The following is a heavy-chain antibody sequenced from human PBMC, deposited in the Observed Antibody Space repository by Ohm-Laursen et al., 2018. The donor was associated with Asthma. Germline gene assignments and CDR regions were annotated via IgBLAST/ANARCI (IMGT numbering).Heavy chain of an antibody. CDR1: GFTFRSYS. D-gene: IGHD5-18*01. Sequence: GSLRPSCAASGFTFRSYSMNWVRQAPGKGLEWVSSISRDSIYIYDADSVKGRFTISRDNSKNTLFLQMNSLRPEDTAVYYCARGHGGIQRWLSYQCDNWGQGVLVTVSS. V-gene: IGHV3-21*01. J-gene: IGHJ4*02. CDR3: ARGHGGIQRWLSYQCDN. CDR2: ISRDSIYI.